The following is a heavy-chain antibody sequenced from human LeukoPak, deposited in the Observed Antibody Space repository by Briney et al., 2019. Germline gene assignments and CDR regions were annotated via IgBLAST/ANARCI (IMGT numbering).Heavy chain of an antibody. J-gene: IGHJ6*03. CDR1: GFTFSSYA. Sequence: GGSLRLSCAASGFTFSSYAMHWVRQAPGKGLEWVAVISYDGSNKYYADSVKGRFTISRDNSKNTLYLQMNSLRAEDTAVYYCARDRESVDTAMADYYYYYMDVWGKGTTVTVSS. D-gene: IGHD5-18*01. CDR3: ARDRESVDTAMADYYYYYMDV. CDR2: ISYDGSNK. V-gene: IGHV3-30-3*01.